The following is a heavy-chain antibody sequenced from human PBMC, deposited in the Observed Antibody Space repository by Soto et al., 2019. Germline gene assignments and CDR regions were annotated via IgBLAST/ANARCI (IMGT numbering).Heavy chain of an antibody. D-gene: IGHD2-15*01. CDR1: GYTFTSYG. Sequence: QVQLVQSGAEVKKPGASVKVSCKASGYTFTSYGISWVRQAPGQGLEWMGWISAYNGNTNYAQKLQGRVTMTTDTSTSTAYMQLRSLRSDDTAVYYCARDCSGGSCYYYGMDVWGQGTTVTVSS. J-gene: IGHJ6*02. V-gene: IGHV1-18*01. CDR3: ARDCSGGSCYYYGMDV. CDR2: ISAYNGNT.